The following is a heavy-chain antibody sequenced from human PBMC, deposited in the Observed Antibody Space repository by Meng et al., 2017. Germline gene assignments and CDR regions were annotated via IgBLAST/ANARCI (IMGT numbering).Heavy chain of an antibody. J-gene: IGHJ4*02. Sequence: QGLVVQSGGEVKRPGASVKVSCKASGYTFTSYDINWVRQATGQGLEWMGWMNPNSGNTGYAQKFQGRVTMTRDTSTSTVYMELSSLRSEDTAVYYCARAAEVATIDFADYWGQGTLVTVSS. V-gene: IGHV1-8*02. CDR3: ARAAEVATIDFADY. D-gene: IGHD5-24*01. CDR1: GYTFTSYD. CDR2: MNPNSGNT.